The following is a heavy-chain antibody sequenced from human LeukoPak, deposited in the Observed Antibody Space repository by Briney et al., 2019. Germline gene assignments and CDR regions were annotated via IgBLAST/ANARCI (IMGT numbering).Heavy chain of an antibody. J-gene: IGHJ4*02. CDR1: GDSFIGYF. Sequence: PSETLSLTCAASGDSFIGYFWTWIRQAPGKGLEWIGDINHSGRTNYNPSLQRRVSISVDTSKNQFSLNATSVTGADTAVYYCARTSGFFDSSGFYQQNPYYFQYWGQGVLVTVSS. CDR2: INHSGRT. CDR3: ARTSGFFDSSGFYQQNPYYFQY. V-gene: IGHV4-34*01. D-gene: IGHD3-22*01.